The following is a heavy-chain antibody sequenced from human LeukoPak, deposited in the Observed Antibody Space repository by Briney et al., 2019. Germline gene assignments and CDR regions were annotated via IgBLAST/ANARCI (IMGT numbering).Heavy chain of an antibody. Sequence: GGSLRLSCAASGFDLSTYEMNWVRQAPGKGLEWIADITISGHTKNYADSAKGRFTISRDNARTSLYLQMNSLRVEDTGVYYCARGDPHADLWGQGTLVTVSS. CDR3: ARGDPHADL. CDR2: ITISGHTK. J-gene: IGHJ5*02. CDR1: GFDLSTYE. V-gene: IGHV3-48*03.